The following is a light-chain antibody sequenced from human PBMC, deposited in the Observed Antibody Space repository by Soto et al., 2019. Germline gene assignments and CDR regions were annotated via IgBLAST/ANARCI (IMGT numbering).Light chain of an antibody. CDR3: QQYKTYSTWA. CDR2: DAS. CDR1: QSISSW. V-gene: IGKV1-5*01. Sequence: DIQMTQSPSTLSASVGDRVTITCRATQSISSWLAWYQQKPGKAPKLLIYDASSLESGVPSRFSGSGSGTEFTLTISSLQPDDFATYYCQQYKTYSTWAFGQGTKVEIK. J-gene: IGKJ1*01.